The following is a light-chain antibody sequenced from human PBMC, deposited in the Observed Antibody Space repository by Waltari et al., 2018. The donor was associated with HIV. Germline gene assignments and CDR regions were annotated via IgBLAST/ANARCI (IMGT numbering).Light chain of an antibody. CDR3: TSYVDNCVVL. J-gene: IGLJ2*01. CDR2: EAT. Sequence: QSALTQPPSASGSPGQSVTIPCTGTSNDVGAYDFVSWYQQRPGRAPKLLIYEATKRPSWVPDRFSGSKSGNTASLTVSGLQSEDDGHYSCTSYVDNCVVLFGGGTKLAVL. V-gene: IGLV2-8*01. CDR1: SNDVGAYDF.